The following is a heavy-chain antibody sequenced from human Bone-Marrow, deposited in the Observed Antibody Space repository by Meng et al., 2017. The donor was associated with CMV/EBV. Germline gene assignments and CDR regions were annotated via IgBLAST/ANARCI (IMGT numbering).Heavy chain of an antibody. D-gene: IGHD2-2*02. CDR1: GFTFSDYY. V-gene: IGHV3-11*04. Sequence: GESLKISCAASGFTFSDYYMRWIRQAPGKGLEWVSYISSSGSTIYYADSVKGRFTISRDNAKNSLYLQMNRLRAEDTAVYYCARQMVVVVPAAIQALDYWGQGTLVTVSS. CDR3: ARQMVVVVPAAIQALDY. J-gene: IGHJ4*02. CDR2: ISSSGSTI.